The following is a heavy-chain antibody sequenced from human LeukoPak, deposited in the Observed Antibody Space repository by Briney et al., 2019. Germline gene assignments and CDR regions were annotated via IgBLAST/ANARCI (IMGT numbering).Heavy chain of an antibody. CDR1: GITFSNYA. V-gene: IGHV3-23*01. J-gene: IGHJ4*02. CDR3: VRIQLWRYFDY. Sequence: PGGSLRLSCPASGITFSNYAMTWVRQAPGKGLEWVSAISSSGGSTHYADSVKGRFTISRDNTKNTLYLQMNSLRAEDTAVYYCVRIQLWRYFDYWGQGTLVTVSS. D-gene: IGHD5-18*01. CDR2: ISSSGGST.